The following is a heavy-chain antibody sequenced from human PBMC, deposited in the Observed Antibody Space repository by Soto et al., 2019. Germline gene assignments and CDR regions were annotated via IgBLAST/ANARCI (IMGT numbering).Heavy chain of an antibody. D-gene: IGHD6-13*01. CDR3: AREGAVAGARYYFDH. J-gene: IGHJ4*02. CDR2: IYSGGNR. Sequence: GGSLRLSCAASGFTVSSNYMSWVRQAPGKGLEWVSVIYSGGNRYYAESMKGRFTISRDNSKNTLYLQTNRRRAEDTAVYYCAREGAVAGARYYFDHWGQGTLVTVSS. V-gene: IGHV3-66*01. CDR1: GFTVSSNY.